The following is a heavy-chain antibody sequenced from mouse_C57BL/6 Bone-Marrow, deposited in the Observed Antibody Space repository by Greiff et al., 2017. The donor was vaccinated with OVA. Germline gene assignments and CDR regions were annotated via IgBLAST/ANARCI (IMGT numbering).Heavy chain of an antibody. CDR1: GYTFTDYE. CDR2: IDPETGGT. D-gene: IGHD2-4*01. V-gene: IGHV1-15*01. Sequence: QVQLKESGAELVRPGASVTLSCKASGYTFTDYEMHWVKQTTVHGLEWIGAIDPETGGTAYNQKFKGKAILTADKSSSTAYMELRSLTSEDSAVYYCSYYDYGWGQGTTLTVSS. CDR3: SYYDYG. J-gene: IGHJ2*01.